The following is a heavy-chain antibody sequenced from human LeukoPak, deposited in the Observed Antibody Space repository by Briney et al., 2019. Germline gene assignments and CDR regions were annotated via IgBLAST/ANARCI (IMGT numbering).Heavy chain of an antibody. CDR1: GFTFSHYA. D-gene: IGHD2-2*01. CDR2: ISGTIGDT. V-gene: IGHV3-23*01. J-gene: IGHJ4*02. CDR3: VRTRSCSSTSCYVDY. Sequence: GGSLRLSCVGSGFTFSHYAMAWVRQAPGKGLQWVSTISGTIGDTYYADSVKGRFTISRDNSKDTLSLQMSSLRAEDTAEYFCVRTRSCSSTSCYVDYWGQGTLVTVSS.